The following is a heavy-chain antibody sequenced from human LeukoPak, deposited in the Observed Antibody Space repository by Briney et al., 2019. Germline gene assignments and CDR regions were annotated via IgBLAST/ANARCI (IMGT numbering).Heavy chain of an antibody. V-gene: IGHV3-30-3*01. Sequence: GGSLRLSCAASGFTFSSYAMRWVSQAPGKGLEGVAVISYDGSNRYYADSVKGRFTISRDNAKNTLYLQMNRLRAEDTAVYCXXXXXXXXXELRGGEFDYWGQGTLVTVSS. CDR3: XXXXXXXXELRGGEFDY. J-gene: IGHJ4*02. D-gene: IGHD3-10*01. CDR1: GFTFSSYA. CDR2: ISYDGSNR.